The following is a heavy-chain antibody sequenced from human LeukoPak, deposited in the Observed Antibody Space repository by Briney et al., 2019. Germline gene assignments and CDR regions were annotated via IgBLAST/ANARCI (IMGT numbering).Heavy chain of an antibody. D-gene: IGHD3-9*01. V-gene: IGHV3-7*01. J-gene: IGHJ6*03. CDR2: IKQDGSGK. Sequence: GGSLRLSCAASGFTFSSYWMLWVRQAPGKGLEWVASIKQDGSGKYYVDSMKGRFTISRDNAKNSLYLQMNSLRVEDTAVYYCARDRTYYDIVYYYYMDVWGKGTTVTVSS. CDR3: ARDRTYYDIVYYYYMDV. CDR1: GFTFSSYW.